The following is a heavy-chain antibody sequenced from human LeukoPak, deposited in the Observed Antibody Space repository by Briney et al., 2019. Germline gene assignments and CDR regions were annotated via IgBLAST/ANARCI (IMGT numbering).Heavy chain of an antibody. J-gene: IGHJ4*02. CDR3: ARADPYCSGGSCYSLDFDY. CDR2: IYYSGST. D-gene: IGHD2-15*01. V-gene: IGHV4-59*01. CDR1: GGSISNY. Sequence: PSETLSLTCTVSGGSISNYWSWIRQPPGKGLEWIGYIYYSGSTNYNPSLKSRVTISVDTSKNQFSLKLSSVTAADTAVYYCARADPYCSGGSCYSLDFDYWGQGTLVTVSS.